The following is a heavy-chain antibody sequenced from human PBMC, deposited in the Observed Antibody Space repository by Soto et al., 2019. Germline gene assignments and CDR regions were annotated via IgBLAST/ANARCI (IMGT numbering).Heavy chain of an antibody. CDR1: GGSISSYY. V-gene: IGHV4-59*01. CDR2: IYYSGST. J-gene: IGHJ3*02. CDR3: ASLYGSGSQKNPDI. D-gene: IGHD3-10*01. Sequence: SETLSLTCTVSGGSISSYYWSWIRQPPGKGLEWIGYIYYSGSTNYNPSLKSRVTISVDTSKNQFSLKLSSVTAADTAVYYCASLYGSGSQKNPDIWGQGTMVTVSS.